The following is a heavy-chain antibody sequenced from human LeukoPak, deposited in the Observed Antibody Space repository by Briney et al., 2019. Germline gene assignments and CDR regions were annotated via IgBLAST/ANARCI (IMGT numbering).Heavy chain of an antibody. J-gene: IGHJ4*02. CDR1: YGSISYYY. V-gene: IGHV4-59*12. CDR3: ARTAMRGYYDSSGYSSGAYYFDY. D-gene: IGHD3-22*01. Sequence: SETLSLTCTVSYGSISYYYWSWVRQPPGKGLEWIGYIYHSGSTNYNPSLKSRLTISVDTSKTQFSLRLSSVTAADTAVYYCARTAMRGYYDSSGYSSGAYYFDYWGQGTLVTVSS. CDR2: IYHSGST.